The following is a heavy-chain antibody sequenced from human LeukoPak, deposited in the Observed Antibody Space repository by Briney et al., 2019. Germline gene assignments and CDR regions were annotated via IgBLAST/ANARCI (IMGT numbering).Heavy chain of an antibody. CDR2: FDPEDGET. D-gene: IGHD3/OR15-3a*01. V-gene: IGHV1-24*01. CDR1: GYTLTELS. J-gene: IGHJ4*02. Sequence: EASVKVSCKVSGYTLTELSMHWVRQAPGKGLEWMGGFDPEDGETIYAQKFQGRVTMTEDTSTDTAYMELSSLRSEDTAVYYCATLPPVDFWTRPYFDYWGQGALVTVSS. CDR3: ATLPPVDFWTRPYFDY.